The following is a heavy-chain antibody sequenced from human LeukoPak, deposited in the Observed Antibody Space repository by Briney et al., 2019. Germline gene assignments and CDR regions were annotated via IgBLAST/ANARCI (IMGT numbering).Heavy chain of an antibody. CDR2: IYYSGST. CDR3: SSDVNLRRSGWYGGWFDP. V-gene: IGHV4-59*01. D-gene: IGHD6-19*01. Sequence: PSETLSLTCTVSGGSISSYYWSWIRQPPGKGLEWIGYIYYSGSTNYNPSLKSRVTISIDTSKNQFSLKLSSVTAADTAVYYCSSDVNLRRSGWYGGWFDPWGQGTLVTVSS. J-gene: IGHJ5*02. CDR1: GGSISSYY.